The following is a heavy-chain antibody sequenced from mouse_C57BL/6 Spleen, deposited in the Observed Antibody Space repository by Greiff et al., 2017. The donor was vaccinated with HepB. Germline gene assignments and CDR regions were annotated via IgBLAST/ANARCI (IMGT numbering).Heavy chain of an antibody. V-gene: IGHV1-26*01. CDR2: INPNNGGT. J-gene: IGHJ2*01. Sequence: VQLQLSGPELVKPGASVKISCKASGYTFTDYYMNWVKQSHGKSLEWIGDINPNNGGTSYNQKFKGKATLTVDTSSSTAYMELRSLTSEDSAVYYCARSGGLRRGDYWGQGTTLTVSS. D-gene: IGHD2-4*01. CDR3: ARSGGLRRGDY. CDR1: GYTFTDYY.